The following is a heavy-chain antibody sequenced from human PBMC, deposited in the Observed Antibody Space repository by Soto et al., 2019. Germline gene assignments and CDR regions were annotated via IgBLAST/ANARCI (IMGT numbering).Heavy chain of an antibody. D-gene: IGHD2-21*01. CDR2: ISAYNGKR. Sequence: QGQLLQSGDEVKKPGASVRVSCRASGYDFTSYGISWVRQAPGQGLEWVSRISAYNGKRDTAQKFQGRVTMTLDTSTDTAHMELGDLTSADTAVYYCARGRIVASIQDAFEIWGQGTMVAVSS. CDR3: ARGRIVASIQDAFEI. J-gene: IGHJ3*02. V-gene: IGHV1-18*01. CDR1: GYDFTSYG.